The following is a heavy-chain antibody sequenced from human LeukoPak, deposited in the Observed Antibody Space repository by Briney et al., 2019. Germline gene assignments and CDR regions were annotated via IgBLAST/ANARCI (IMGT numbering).Heavy chain of an antibody. V-gene: IGHV4-31*03. CDR3: ARDTGSSWYSSAPDAFDI. D-gene: IGHD6-13*01. CDR2: IYYSGST. J-gene: IGHJ3*02. Sequence: PSETLSLTCTVSGGSISSGGYYWSWIRQHPGKGLEWIGYIYYSGSTYYNPSLNSRVTISVDTSKNQFSLKLSSVTAADTAVYYCARDTGSSWYSSAPDAFDIWGQGTMVTVSS. CDR1: GGSISSGGYY.